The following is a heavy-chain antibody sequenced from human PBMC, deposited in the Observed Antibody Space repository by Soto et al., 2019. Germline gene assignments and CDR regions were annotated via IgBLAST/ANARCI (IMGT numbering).Heavy chain of an antibody. D-gene: IGHD5-12*01. Sequence: GASVKVSCKASGYTFTSYDINWVRQATGQGLEWMGWMNPNSGNTGYAQKFQGRVTITADESTSTAYMELSSLRSEDTAVYYCARTGYGWNDHSGYGNWGQGTLVTVSS. J-gene: IGHJ4*02. V-gene: IGHV1-8*01. CDR2: MNPNSGNT. CDR3: ARTGYGWNDHSGYGN. CDR1: GYTFTSYD.